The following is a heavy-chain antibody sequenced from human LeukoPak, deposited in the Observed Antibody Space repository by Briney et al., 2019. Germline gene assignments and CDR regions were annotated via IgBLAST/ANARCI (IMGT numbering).Heavy chain of an antibody. J-gene: IGHJ4*02. CDR2: IYYSGST. V-gene: IGHV4-39*07. CDR1: GGSISSSSYY. CDR3: ARIIRYFDWLDY. Sequence: SETLSLTCTVSGGSISSSSYYWAWIRQHPGKGLEWIGYIYYSGSTYYNPSLKSRVTISVDTSKNQFSLKLSSVTAADTAVYYCARIIRYFDWLDYWGQGTLVTVSS. D-gene: IGHD3-9*01.